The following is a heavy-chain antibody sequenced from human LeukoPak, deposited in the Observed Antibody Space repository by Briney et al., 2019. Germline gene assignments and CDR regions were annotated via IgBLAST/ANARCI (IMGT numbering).Heavy chain of an antibody. V-gene: IGHV4-4*02. CDR1: GGSISSSNW. J-gene: IGHJ4*02. Sequence: SGTLSLTCAVSGGSISSSNWWSWVRQPPGKGLEWIGEIYHSGSTYYNPSLKSRVTISADTSKNQFSLKLSSVTAADTAVYYCARVRNQLLSFDYWGQGTLVTVSS. CDR3: ARVRNQLLSFDY. CDR2: IYHSGST. D-gene: IGHD2-2*01.